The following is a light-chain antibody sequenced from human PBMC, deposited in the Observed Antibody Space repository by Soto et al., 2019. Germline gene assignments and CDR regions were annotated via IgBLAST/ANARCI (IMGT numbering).Light chain of an antibody. J-gene: IGLJ3*02. CDR3: CSHTSNRALNWV. CDR2: GVS. Sequence: QSVLTQPASVSGSPGQSITISCTGTSSDVGGYNFVSWYQHHPGKAPKLMIYGVSNRPSGVSNRFSGAKSGNTASLTISGLQAEDEGDYYCCSHTSNRALNWVFGGGTKLTVL. CDR1: SSDVGGYNF. V-gene: IGLV2-14*01.